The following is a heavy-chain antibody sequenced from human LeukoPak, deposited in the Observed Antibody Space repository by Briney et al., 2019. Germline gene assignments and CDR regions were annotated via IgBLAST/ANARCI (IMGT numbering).Heavy chain of an antibody. J-gene: IGHJ6*03. Sequence: SETLSLTCTVSGGSISSSSYYWGWIRQPPGQGLEWIGSIYYSGSTYYNPSLKSRVTISVDTSKNQFSLKLSSVTAADTAVYYCARKVIPREPYYYYYMDVWGKGTTVTVSS. CDR1: GGSISSSSYY. CDR3: ARKVIPREPYYYYYMDV. D-gene: IGHD1-14*01. V-gene: IGHV4-39*01. CDR2: IYYSGST.